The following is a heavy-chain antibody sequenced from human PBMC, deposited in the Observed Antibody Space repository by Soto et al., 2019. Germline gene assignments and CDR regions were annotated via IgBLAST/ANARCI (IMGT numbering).Heavy chain of an antibody. J-gene: IGHJ4*02. CDR3: AKVGIAARLGVFDY. Sequence: PVGSLRLSCAASGFTFSSYAMSWVRQAPGKGLEWVAAISGSGGSTYYADSVKGRFTISRDNSKNTLYLQMNSLGAEDTAVYYCAKVGIAARLGVFDYWGQGTLVTVSS. CDR2: ISGSGGST. CDR1: GFTFSSYA. V-gene: IGHV3-23*01. D-gene: IGHD6-6*01.